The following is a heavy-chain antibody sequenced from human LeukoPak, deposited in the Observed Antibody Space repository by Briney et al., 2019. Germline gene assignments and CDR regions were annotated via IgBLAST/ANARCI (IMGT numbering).Heavy chain of an antibody. CDR2: ISSSGSTI. Sequence: GGSLRLSCAASGFTFSSYEMNWVRQAPGKGLEWVSYISSSGSTIYYADSVKGRFTISRDNAKNSLYLQMNSLRAEDTAVYYCARDLAARYYDRGIDYWGQGTLVTVSS. J-gene: IGHJ4*02. CDR1: GFTFSSYE. CDR3: ARDLAARYYDRGIDY. D-gene: IGHD3-22*01. V-gene: IGHV3-48*03.